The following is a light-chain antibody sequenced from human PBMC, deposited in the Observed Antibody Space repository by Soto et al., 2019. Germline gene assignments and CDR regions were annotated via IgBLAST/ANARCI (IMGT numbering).Light chain of an antibody. V-gene: IGLV4-69*01. CDR2: LNSDGSH. J-gene: IGLJ2*01. CDR1: SGHSSYA. Sequence: HPVLTQSPSASASLGASVKLTCTLSSGHSSYAIAWHQQRPEKGPRYLMKLNSDGSHSKGDGIPDRFSGSSSGAERYLTISSLQSEDEADYYCQTWVTGIQVFGGGTKLTVL. CDR3: QTWVTGIQV.